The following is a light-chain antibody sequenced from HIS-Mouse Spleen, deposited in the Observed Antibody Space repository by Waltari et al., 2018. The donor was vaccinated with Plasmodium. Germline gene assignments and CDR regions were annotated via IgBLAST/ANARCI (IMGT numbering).Light chain of an antibody. Sequence: QSALTPPGLVTCSPGHSVTTCCTGTSVNVVVNNYVYLYQQHPGKVPKLLIYDVSERPSGVPDRFSGSKSGNTASLTISGLQAEDEADYYCCSYAGSYTLVFGGGTKLTVL. J-gene: IGLJ2*01. V-gene: IGLV2-11*01. CDR1: SVNVVVNNY. CDR2: DVS. CDR3: CSYAGSYTLV.